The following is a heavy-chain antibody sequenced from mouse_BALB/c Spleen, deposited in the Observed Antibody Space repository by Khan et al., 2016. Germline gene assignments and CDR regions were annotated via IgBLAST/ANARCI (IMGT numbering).Heavy chain of an antibody. CDR3: ARNWEDAMDY. CDR1: GFSLTTSG. CDR2: IWPGGRT. J-gene: IGHJ4*01. V-gene: IGHV2-9*02. Sequence: QVQLKESGPGLVAPSQSLSITCTVSGFSLTTSGVHWVRQPPGKGLQWLGIIWPGGRTNYNSALMSRLSISKDNSKSQLFLKMNSLQTDDTAMYYCARNWEDAMDYWGQGTSVTVSP. D-gene: IGHD4-1*01.